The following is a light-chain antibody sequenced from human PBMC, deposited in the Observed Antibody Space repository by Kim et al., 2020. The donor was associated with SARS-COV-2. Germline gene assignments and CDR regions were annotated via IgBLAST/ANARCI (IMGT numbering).Light chain of an antibody. CDR2: QDK. V-gene: IGLV3-1*01. CDR3: QAWDSSTVV. Sequence: VSPGQTASITCSGDRLGDKYACWYQQKPGQSPVLLIYQDKSRPSGIPERFSGSKSGNTATLTISGTQAMDEADYYCQAWDSSTVVFGGGTQLTVL. CDR1: RLGDKY. J-gene: IGLJ2*01.